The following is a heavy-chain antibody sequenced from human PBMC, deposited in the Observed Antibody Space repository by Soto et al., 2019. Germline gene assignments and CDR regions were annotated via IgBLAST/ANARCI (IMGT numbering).Heavy chain of an antibody. CDR1: GYSFSNFW. CDR2: IYPDDSDT. CDR3: ASSVLVTSTMNYFDL. D-gene: IGHD2-8*02. J-gene: IGHJ4*02. Sequence: GESLKISCQASGYSFSNFWIAWVRQMPGEGLEWLGIIYPDDSDTRHSPSFLGQVTISADKSIKTTYLQWSSLKASDTAIYFCASSVLVTSTMNYFDLWGQGTLVTVSS. V-gene: IGHV5-51*01.